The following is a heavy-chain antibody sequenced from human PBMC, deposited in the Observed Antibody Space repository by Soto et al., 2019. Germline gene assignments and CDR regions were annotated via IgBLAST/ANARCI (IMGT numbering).Heavy chain of an antibody. CDR3: VRDRGYTGYDLQY. CDR1: GFPFSSYA. J-gene: IGHJ4*02. D-gene: IGHD5-12*01. V-gene: IGHV3-48*02. CDR2: INSGSSTI. Sequence: EVQLVESGGGLVQPGGSLRLSCAASGFPFSSYAMNWVRQAPGKGLEWVSYINSGSSTIYYADSAKGRFTISRDNANNSLYLQMNSLRDEDTAVYFCVRDRGYTGYDLQYWGQGALVAVSS.